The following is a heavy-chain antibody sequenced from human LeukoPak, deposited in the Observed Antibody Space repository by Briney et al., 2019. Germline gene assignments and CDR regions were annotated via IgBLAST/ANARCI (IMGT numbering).Heavy chain of an antibody. J-gene: IGHJ4*02. D-gene: IGHD3-22*01. CDR1: GGSIGISSYY. CDR2: IYYSGNT. Sequence: PSGTLSLTCTVSGGSIGISSYYWGWIRQPPGKGLEWIGSIYYSGNTNYNPPLKSRVTISVDTSKNQFSLKLTSVTATDTAMYYCARHQSGYHYFDWWGQGTLATVSS. V-gene: IGHV4-39*01. CDR3: ARHQSGYHYFDW.